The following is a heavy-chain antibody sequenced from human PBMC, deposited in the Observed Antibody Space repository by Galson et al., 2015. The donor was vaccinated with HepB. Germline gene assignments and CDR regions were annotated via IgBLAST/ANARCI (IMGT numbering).Heavy chain of an antibody. CDR1: GFTFNTSP. CDR2: ISYDGNYR. CDR3: ARDITQLGDS. J-gene: IGHJ4*02. Sequence: SLRLSCAASGFTFNTSPMHGVGQAPGTGLERVAVISYDGNYRFYADSVRGRFTISRDISKNTLYLQMSSLRVEDTAVYYCARDITQLGDSWGQGTLVTVSS. D-gene: IGHD6-13*01. V-gene: IGHV3-30*04.